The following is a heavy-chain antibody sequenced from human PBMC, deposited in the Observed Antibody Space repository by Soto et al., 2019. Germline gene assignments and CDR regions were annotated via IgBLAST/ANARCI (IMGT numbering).Heavy chain of an antibody. J-gene: IGHJ5*02. CDR1: GGSISSSSYY. V-gene: IGHV4-39*01. Sequence: QLQLQESGPGLVKPSETLSLTCTVSGGSISSSSYYWGWIRQPPGKGLEWLGSIYYSGSTYYNPSLKNRVTISVDTSKNQFSLKLSSVTAADTAVYYFARRLTTLGYWFDPWGQGTLVTVSS. D-gene: IGHD4-17*01. CDR2: IYYSGST. CDR3: ARRLTTLGYWFDP.